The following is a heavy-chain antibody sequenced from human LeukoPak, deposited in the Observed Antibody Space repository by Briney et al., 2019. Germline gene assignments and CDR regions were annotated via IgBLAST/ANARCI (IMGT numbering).Heavy chain of an antibody. Sequence: PGGSLRLSCAASGFTFSSYSMNWVRQAPGKGLEWVSYISSSSSTIYYADSVKGRFTISRDNAKNSLYLQMNSLRAEDTAVYYCARAWPENYYDSSGYYWGQGTLVTVSS. CDR3: ARAWPENYYDSSGYY. CDR1: GFTFSSYS. J-gene: IGHJ4*02. CDR2: ISSSSSTI. V-gene: IGHV3-48*04. D-gene: IGHD3-22*01.